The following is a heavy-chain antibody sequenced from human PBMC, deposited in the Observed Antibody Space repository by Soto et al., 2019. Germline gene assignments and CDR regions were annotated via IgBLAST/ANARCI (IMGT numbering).Heavy chain of an antibody. CDR1: DGSISSYC. CDR3: ARSSSSWYIFDY. D-gene: IGHD6-13*01. CDR2: IYYSGST. V-gene: IGHV4-59*01. Sequence: PSEPLSLTCTVSDGSISSYCWRWIRQTPGKGLEWIGYIYYSGSTNYNPSLKSRVTISVDTSKNQFSLKLSSVTAADTAVYYCARSSSSWYIFDYWGQGTLVTVSS. J-gene: IGHJ4*02.